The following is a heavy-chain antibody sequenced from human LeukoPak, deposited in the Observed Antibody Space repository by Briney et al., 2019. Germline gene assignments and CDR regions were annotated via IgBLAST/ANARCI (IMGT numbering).Heavy chain of an antibody. V-gene: IGHV1-2*02. Sequence: ASVKLSFKASGGTFSGYANGLVRQGPGQGLEWMGWINPNSGTTYSVEKFQGRVTLTSDTSINTVYMELSSLTSDDTAVYYCARDERFLYNSESRPWGQGTLV. D-gene: IGHD3-10*01. CDR3: ARDERFLYNSESRP. J-gene: IGHJ5*02. CDR2: INPNSGTT. CDR1: GGTFSGYA.